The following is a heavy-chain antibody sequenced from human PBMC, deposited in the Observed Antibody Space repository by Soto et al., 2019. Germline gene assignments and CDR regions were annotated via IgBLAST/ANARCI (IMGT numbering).Heavy chain of an antibody. Sequence: GGSLRLSCAASGFTFSSYGMHWVRQAPGKGLEWVAVIWYDGSNKYYADSVKGRFTISRDNSKNTLYLQMNSLRAEDTAVYYCARDPARGESNQRHYYYYYYMDVWGKGTTVTVSS. CDR3: ARDPARGESNQRHYYYYYYMDV. CDR1: GFTFSSYG. V-gene: IGHV3-33*01. D-gene: IGHD3-10*01. CDR2: IWYDGSNK. J-gene: IGHJ6*03.